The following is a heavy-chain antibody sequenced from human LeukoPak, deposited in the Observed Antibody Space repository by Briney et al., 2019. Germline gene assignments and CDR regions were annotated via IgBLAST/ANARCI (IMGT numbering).Heavy chain of an antibody. CDR1: GYTFTSYA. CDR3: ARSLQQWLRAFDI. CDR2: INAGNGNT. V-gene: IGHV1-3*01. D-gene: IGHD6-19*01. J-gene: IGHJ3*02. Sequence: GASVKVSCKASGYTFTSYAMHWVRQAPGQRLEWMGWINAGNGNTKYSQKFQGRVTITRDTSASTAYMELSSLRSEDTAVYYCARSLQQWLRAFDIWGQGTMVTVSS.